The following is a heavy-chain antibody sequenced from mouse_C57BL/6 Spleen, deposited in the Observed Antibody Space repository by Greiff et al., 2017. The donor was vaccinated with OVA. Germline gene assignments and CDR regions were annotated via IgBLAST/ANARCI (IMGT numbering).Heavy chain of an antibody. CDR3: ARSGDFDY. J-gene: IGHJ2*01. CDR2: ISDGGSYT. Sequence: EVQVVESGGGLVKPGGSLKLSCAASGFTFSSYAMSWVRQTPEQRLEWVATISDGGSYTYYPDNVKGRFTISRDNAKNNLYLQMSHLKSEDTAMYYCARSGDFDYRGQGTTLAVCS. CDR1: GFTFSSYA. V-gene: IGHV5-4*01. D-gene: IGHD4-1*01.